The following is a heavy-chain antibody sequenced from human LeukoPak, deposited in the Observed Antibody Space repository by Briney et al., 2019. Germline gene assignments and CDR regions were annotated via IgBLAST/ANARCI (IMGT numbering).Heavy chain of an antibody. D-gene: IGHD3-22*01. V-gene: IGHV4-39*07. CDR2: IYYSGST. Sequence: PSETLSLTCTVSGGSISSSSYYWGWIRQPPGKGLEWIGSIYYSGSTYYNPSLKSRVTISVDTSKNQFSLKLSSVTAADTAVYYCARGRVLATINYYDSSGYYHFDYWGQGTLVTVSS. CDR1: GGSISSSSYY. J-gene: IGHJ4*02. CDR3: ARGRVLATINYYDSSGYYHFDY.